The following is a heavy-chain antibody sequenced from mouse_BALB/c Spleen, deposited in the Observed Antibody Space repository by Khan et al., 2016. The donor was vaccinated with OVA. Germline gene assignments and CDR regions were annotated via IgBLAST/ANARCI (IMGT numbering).Heavy chain of an antibody. V-gene: IGHV1-77*01. CDR3: ARRNYFGYTFAY. J-gene: IGHJ3*01. D-gene: IGHD1-2*01. CDR1: GYTFTDYY. Sequence: VQLQESGAELARPGASVKLSCKASGYTFTDYYITWVKQRTGQGLEWIGEISPGSGDTYYNEKFKGQATLTADKSSTTVYMQLSSLTSKTSAVYFCARRNYFGYTFAYWGQGTLVTVSA. CDR2: ISPGSGDT.